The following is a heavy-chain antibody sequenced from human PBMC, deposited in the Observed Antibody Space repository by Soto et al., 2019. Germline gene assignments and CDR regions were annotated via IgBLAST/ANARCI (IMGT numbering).Heavy chain of an antibody. Sequence: PGGSLRLSCAASGFTFSSYAMHWVRQAPGKGLEWVAVISYDGSNKYYADSVKGRFTISRDNSKNTLYLQMNSLRAEDTAVYYCARDLSGGYYYYYYGMDVWGQGTTVTVSS. CDR3: ARDLSGGYYYYYYGMDV. CDR2: ISYDGSNK. J-gene: IGHJ6*02. CDR1: GFTFSSYA. V-gene: IGHV3-30-3*01. D-gene: IGHD6-25*01.